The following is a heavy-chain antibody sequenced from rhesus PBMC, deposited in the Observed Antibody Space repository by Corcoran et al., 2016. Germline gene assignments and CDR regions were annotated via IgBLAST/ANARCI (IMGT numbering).Heavy chain of an antibody. D-gene: IGHD6-25*01. CDR2: IYGSSTST. CDR1: GGSISDRYR. V-gene: IGHV4S10*01. J-gene: IGHJ4*01. Sequence: QVQLQESGPGVVKPSETLSLTCAVSGGSISDRYRWSWIRQPPGKGLEWIGYIYGSSTSTNYNPSLKSRVTMSKGTSKDQCSLKLSSVTAADTGVYDCARSIAAADFDYWGQGVLVTVSS. CDR3: ARSIAAADFDY.